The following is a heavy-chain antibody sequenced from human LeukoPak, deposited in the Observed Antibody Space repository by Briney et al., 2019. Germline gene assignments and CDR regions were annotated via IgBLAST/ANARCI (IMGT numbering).Heavy chain of an antibody. D-gene: IGHD3-16*02. CDR2: IYYSGST. V-gene: IGHV4-59*01. CDR3: ARSYPGYYFDY. Sequence: SETLSLTCTVSGGSISSYYWSWLRQPPGKGLEWIGYIYYSGSTSYNPSLKSRVTMSVDTSKNQFSLKLSSVTAADTAVYYCARSYPGYYFDYWGQGTLVTVSS. J-gene: IGHJ4*02. CDR1: GGSISSYY.